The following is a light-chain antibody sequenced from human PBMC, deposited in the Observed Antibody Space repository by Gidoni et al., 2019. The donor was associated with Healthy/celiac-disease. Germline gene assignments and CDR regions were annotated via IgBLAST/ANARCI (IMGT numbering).Light chain of an antibody. CDR3: QQYGSSPRGT. V-gene: IGKV3-20*01. CDR2: GAS. CDR1: RSVSSSY. Sequence: EIVFTQSPGTLSLSPGERATLSCRARRSVSSSYLAWYQQKPGQAPRLLIYGASSRATGIPDRFSGSGSGTDFTLTISRLEPDDFAVYYCQQYGSSPRGTFGQGTKVEIK. J-gene: IGKJ1*01.